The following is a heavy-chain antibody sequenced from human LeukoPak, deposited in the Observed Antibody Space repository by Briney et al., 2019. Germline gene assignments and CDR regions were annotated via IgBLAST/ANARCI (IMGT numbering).Heavy chain of an antibody. CDR1: GYTFTGYF. J-gene: IGHJ4*02. D-gene: IGHD3-16*02. CDR3: ARAGSYRYADY. CDR2: INPNNGAT. Sequence: ASVKVSCKASGYTFTGYFMHWVRQAPGQGLEWMGRINPNNGATNFTQKFQGRVTMTRDTSISTAYMELSSLTSDDTAVYYCARAGSYRYADYWGQGTVVTVSS. V-gene: IGHV1-2*06.